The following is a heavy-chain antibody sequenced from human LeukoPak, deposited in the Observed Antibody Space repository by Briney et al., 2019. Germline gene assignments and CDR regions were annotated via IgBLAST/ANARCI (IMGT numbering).Heavy chain of an antibody. CDR2: IIPIFGTA. CDR1: GGTFSSYA. D-gene: IGHD1-26*01. J-gene: IGHJ6*03. CDR3: ARSLSPWSPVGATRIGRDYYYYMDV. Sequence: SVKVSCKASGGTFSSYAISWVRQAPGQGLEWMGGIIPIFGTANYAQKFQGRVTITTDESTSTAYMELSSLRSEDTAVYYCARSLSPWSPVGATRIGRDYYYYMDVWGKGTTVTVSS. V-gene: IGHV1-69*05.